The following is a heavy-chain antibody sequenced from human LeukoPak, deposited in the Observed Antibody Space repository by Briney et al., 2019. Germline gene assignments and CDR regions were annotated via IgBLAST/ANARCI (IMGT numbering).Heavy chain of an antibody. CDR1: AYNFIDYV. V-gene: IGHV1-18*01. Sequence: ASVKVSCTASAYNFIDYVFIWGRQAPGQGLEWMGWITVINGNTDYAEKLQGRVTMTIDTSPSTAHMELRSLRSADTAVYYCASSLMIFGLVPWGQGTLLTVSS. D-gene: IGHD3/OR15-3a*01. CDR3: ASSLMIFGLVP. CDR2: ITVINGNT. J-gene: IGHJ4*02.